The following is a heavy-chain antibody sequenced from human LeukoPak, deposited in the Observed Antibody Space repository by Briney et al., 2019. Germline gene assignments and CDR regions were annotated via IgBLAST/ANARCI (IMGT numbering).Heavy chain of an antibody. V-gene: IGHV3-23*01. CDR1: GFTFSIYA. Sequence: GGSLRLSCAASGFTFSIYAMSWVRQAPGKGLEWVSSITSSGAGTYYPDSVKGRFTISRDNSENTLYLQMNSLRAEDTAVYYCTKDRPNYYDTSGHYYRRNGDCWGQGTLVTVS. J-gene: IGHJ4*02. CDR2: ITSSGAGT. D-gene: IGHD3-22*01. CDR3: TKDRPNYYDTSGHYYRRNGDC.